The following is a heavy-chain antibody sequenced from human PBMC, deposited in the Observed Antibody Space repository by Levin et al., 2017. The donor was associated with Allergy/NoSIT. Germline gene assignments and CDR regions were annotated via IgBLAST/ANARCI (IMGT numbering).Heavy chain of an antibody. CDR3: ARDAAIGGGYHFAPLVDNWFDP. V-gene: IGHV3-11*01. D-gene: IGHD5-12*01. CDR2: ITSSGYAK. CDR1: GFTFSNYY. J-gene: IGHJ5*02. Sequence: PGGSLRLSCAASGFTFSNYYMSWIRQAPGKGLEWVSYITSSGYAKYYADSVKGRFTISRDNSMNSLYLQMSSLSAEDTAVYYWARDAAIGGGYHFAPLVDNWFDPWGPGTLVTVSA.